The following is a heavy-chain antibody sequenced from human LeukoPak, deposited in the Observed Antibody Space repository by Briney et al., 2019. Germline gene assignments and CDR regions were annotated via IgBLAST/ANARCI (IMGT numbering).Heavy chain of an antibody. V-gene: IGHV3-30*18. J-gene: IGHJ4*02. Sequence: GGSLRLSCAASGFTFSSYGMHWVRQAPGKGLEWVAVISYDGSNKYYADSVKGRFTISRDNSKNTLYLQMNSLRAEDTAVYYCAKVRYSSSWYSLFTDYWGQGTLVTVSS. CDR3: AKVRYSSSWYSLFTDY. D-gene: IGHD6-13*01. CDR1: GFTFSSYG. CDR2: ISYDGSNK.